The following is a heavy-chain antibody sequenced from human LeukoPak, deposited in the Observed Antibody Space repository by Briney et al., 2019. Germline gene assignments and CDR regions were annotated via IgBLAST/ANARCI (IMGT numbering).Heavy chain of an antibody. Sequence: GASVKVSCTASGYTFTSYGISWVRQAPGQGLAWMGWISAYNGNTNYAQKLQGRVTMTTDTSTSTAYMELRSLRSDDTAVYYCARDYYGSGSYYAYPLYYYYGMDVWGQGTTVTVSS. CDR3: ARDYYGSGSYYAYPLYYYYGMDV. V-gene: IGHV1-18*01. D-gene: IGHD3-10*01. CDR1: GYTFTSYG. J-gene: IGHJ6*02. CDR2: ISAYNGNT.